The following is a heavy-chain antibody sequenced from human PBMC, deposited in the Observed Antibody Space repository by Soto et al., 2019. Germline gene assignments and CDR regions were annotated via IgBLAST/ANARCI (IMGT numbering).Heavy chain of an antibody. Sequence: GGSLRLSCAASGFTLSSYGMHWVRQAPGKGLEWVAVIWYDGSNKYYADSVKGRFTISRDNSKNTLYLQMNSLRAEDTAVYYCARADGIWVYDIWSGSHSSSLYRGQATLLTVYS. V-gene: IGHV3-33*01. D-gene: IGHD3-3*01. J-gene: IGHJ4*02. CDR3: ARADGIWVYDIWSGSHSSSLY. CDR2: IWYDGSNK. CDR1: GFTLSSYG.